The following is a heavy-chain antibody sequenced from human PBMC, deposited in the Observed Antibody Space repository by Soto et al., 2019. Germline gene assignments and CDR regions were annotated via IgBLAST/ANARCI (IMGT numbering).Heavy chain of an antibody. D-gene: IGHD5-18*01. CDR1: GFTFSSYS. J-gene: IGHJ6*02. Sequence: GGSLRLSCAASGFTFSSYSMNWVRQAPGKGLEWVSSISSSSSYIYYADSVKGRFTISRDNAKNSLYLQMNSLRAEDTAVYYCARDRVDTAMVYAYYYYYYGMDVWGQGTTVIVS. CDR2: ISSSSSYI. V-gene: IGHV3-21*01. CDR3: ARDRVDTAMVYAYYYYYYGMDV.